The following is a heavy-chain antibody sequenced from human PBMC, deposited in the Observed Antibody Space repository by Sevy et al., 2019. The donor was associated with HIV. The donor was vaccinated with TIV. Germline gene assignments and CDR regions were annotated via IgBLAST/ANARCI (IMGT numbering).Heavy chain of an antibody. CDR3: AGEYGSGSYYNVDPRYYYYYGMDV. J-gene: IGHJ6*02. D-gene: IGHD3-10*01. CDR1: GYTFTSYD. Sequence: ASVKVSCKASGYTFTSYDINWVRQATGQGLEWMGWMNPNSGNTGYAQKFQGRVTMTRNTSISTAYMELSSLRSEDTAVYYCAGEYGSGSYYNVDPRYYYYYGMDVWGQGTTVTVSS. V-gene: IGHV1-8*01. CDR2: MNPNSGNT.